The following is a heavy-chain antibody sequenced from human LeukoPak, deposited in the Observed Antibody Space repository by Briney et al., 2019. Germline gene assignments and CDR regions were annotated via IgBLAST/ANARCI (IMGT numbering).Heavy chain of an antibody. D-gene: IGHD5-18*01. CDR3: ARLNSYGPYYFDY. Sequence: GGSLRLSCAASGFTFSSYWMHWVRQAPGKGLVWVSRINSDGSSTSYADSVKGRFTISRDNAKKTLYLQINSLRAEDTAVYYCARLNSYGPYYFDYWGQGTLVTVSS. CDR2: INSDGSST. V-gene: IGHV3-74*01. CDR1: GFTFSSYW. J-gene: IGHJ4*02.